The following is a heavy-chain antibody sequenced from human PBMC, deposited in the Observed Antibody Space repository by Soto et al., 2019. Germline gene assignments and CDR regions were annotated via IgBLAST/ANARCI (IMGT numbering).Heavy chain of an antibody. V-gene: IGHV4-4*02. CDR1: GGSISNSNW. J-gene: IGHJ4*02. CDR2: IFHSGST. CDR3: AKNLPRTGRFDY. Sequence: SETLSLTCAVFGGSISNSNWWTWVRQPPGKGLDWIGEIFHSGSTNYNSSLMGRVTISVDKANNQFSLKLSSVTAADTAVYYCAKNLPRTGRFDYWGQGTVVTVSS.